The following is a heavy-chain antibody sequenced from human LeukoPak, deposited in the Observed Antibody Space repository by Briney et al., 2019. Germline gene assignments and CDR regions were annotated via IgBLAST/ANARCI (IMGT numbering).Heavy chain of an antibody. Sequence: GGSLRLSCAASGFTFSSYWMHWVRQAPGKGLVWVSRINSDGSSTSYADSVKGRFTISRDNAKNSLYLQMNSLRAEDTAVYYCARVSRDIVVVVPATGYFDYWGQGTLVTVSS. J-gene: IGHJ4*02. CDR2: INSDGSST. D-gene: IGHD2-15*01. CDR3: ARVSRDIVVVVPATGYFDY. V-gene: IGHV3-74*01. CDR1: GFTFSSYW.